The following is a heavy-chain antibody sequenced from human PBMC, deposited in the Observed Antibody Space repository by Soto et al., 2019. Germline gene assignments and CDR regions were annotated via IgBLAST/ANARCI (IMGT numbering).Heavy chain of an antibody. CDR1: GFTFSSYS. D-gene: IGHD6-6*01. Sequence: GGSLRLSCAASGFTFSSYSMNWVRQAPGKGLEWVSSISSSSSYIYYADSVKGRFTISRDNAKNSLYLQMNSLRAEDTAVYYCASFSSSSRAMYYYGMDVWGQGTTVTVSS. V-gene: IGHV3-21*01. CDR3: ASFSSSSRAMYYYGMDV. J-gene: IGHJ6*02. CDR2: ISSSSSYI.